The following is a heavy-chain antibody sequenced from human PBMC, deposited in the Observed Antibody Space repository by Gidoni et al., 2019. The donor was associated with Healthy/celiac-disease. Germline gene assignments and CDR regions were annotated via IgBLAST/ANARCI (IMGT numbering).Heavy chain of an antibody. D-gene: IGHD2-21*02. Sequence: QLQLQESGPGLVKPSETLSLTCTVSGGSISSSSYYWGWIRQPPGKGLEWIGSIYYSGSPYYNPSLKSRVTISVDTSKNQFSLKLSSVTAADTAVYYCARLPFHSHEVTAIFYWFDPWGQGTLVTVSS. V-gene: IGHV4-39*01. CDR2: IYYSGSP. J-gene: IGHJ5*02. CDR3: ARLPFHSHEVTAIFYWFDP. CDR1: GGSISSSSYY.